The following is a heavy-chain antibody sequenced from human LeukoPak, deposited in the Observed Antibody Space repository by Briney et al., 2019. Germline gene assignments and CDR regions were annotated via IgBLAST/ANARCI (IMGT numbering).Heavy chain of an antibody. Sequence: KPLETPSLTCTVSGGSISNYYLSWVREPPGKGLEGVGYVYYTGGTSYNPSLKSRVTISGDTSKNQFSLKLSSVTAADTAVYYCTRRGGSSSSDWFDPWGQGTLVIVSS. CDR2: VYYTGGT. CDR1: GGSISNYY. J-gene: IGHJ5*02. CDR3: TRRGGSSSSDWFDP. D-gene: IGHD6-6*01. V-gene: IGHV4-59*08.